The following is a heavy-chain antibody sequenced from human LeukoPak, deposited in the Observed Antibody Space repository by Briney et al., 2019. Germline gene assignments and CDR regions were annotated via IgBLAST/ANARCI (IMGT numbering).Heavy chain of an antibody. Sequence: GGSLRLSCAASGFTVSSNYMSWVRQAPGKGLEWVSLIYSGGSTYYADSVMGRSTISRDKSNNTLYLQMNSLRAEDTAVYYCATGGRSGVAFESWGQGTLVTVSS. J-gene: IGHJ4*02. CDR1: GFTVSSNY. CDR2: IYSGGST. D-gene: IGHD2-15*01. CDR3: ATGGRSGVAFES. V-gene: IGHV3-53*01.